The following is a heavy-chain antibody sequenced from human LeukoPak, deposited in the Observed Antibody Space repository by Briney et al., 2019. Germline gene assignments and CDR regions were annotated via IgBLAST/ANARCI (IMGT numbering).Heavy chain of an antibody. D-gene: IGHD3-16*01. CDR2: ISGSGGST. CDR1: GFTFSSYW. Sequence: GGSLRLSCAASGFTFSSYWMHWVRQAPGKGLEWDSAISGSGGSTYYADSVKGRFTISRDNSKNTLYLQMNSLRAEDTAVYYCAKDLSSKIMGFDYWGQGTLVTVSS. CDR3: AKDLSSKIMGFDY. J-gene: IGHJ4*02. V-gene: IGHV3-23*01.